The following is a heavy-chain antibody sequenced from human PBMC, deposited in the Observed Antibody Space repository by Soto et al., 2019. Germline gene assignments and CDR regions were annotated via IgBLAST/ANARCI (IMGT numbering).Heavy chain of an antibody. Sequence: QVQLVESGGGVVQPGRSLRLSCAASGFTFSSYAMHWVRQAPGKGLEWVAVISYDGSNKYYADSVKGRFTISRDNSKNTLYQQMNSLRAEDTAVYYCARDRNGDYVDTYGMDVWGQGTTVTVSS. J-gene: IGHJ6*02. CDR2: ISYDGSNK. CDR3: ARDRNGDYVDTYGMDV. CDR1: GFTFSSYA. D-gene: IGHD4-17*01. V-gene: IGHV3-30-3*01.